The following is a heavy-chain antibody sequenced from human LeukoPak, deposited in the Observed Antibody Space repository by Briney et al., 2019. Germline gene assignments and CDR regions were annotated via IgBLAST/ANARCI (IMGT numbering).Heavy chain of an antibody. CDR3: AREGDYGDYSKSFYYMDV. D-gene: IGHD4-17*01. V-gene: IGHV4-4*07. CDR1: GGYIGSYY. CDR2: IHTSENT. J-gene: IGHJ6*03. Sequence: SETLSLTCTVSGGYIGSYYWSWIRQHAGKGLELIGRIHTSENTDYNPSLKSRVTMSVDMSTSQFSLRLTSVTAADTAVYYCAREGDYGDYSKSFYYMDVWGKGTTVTVSS.